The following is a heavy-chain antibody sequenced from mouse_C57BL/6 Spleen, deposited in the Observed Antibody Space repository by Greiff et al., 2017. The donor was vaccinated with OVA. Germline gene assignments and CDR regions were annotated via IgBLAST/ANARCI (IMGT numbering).Heavy chain of an antibody. Sequence: VQLQQSGPELVKPGASVKIPCKASGYAFSSSWMNWVKQRPGKGLEWIGRIYPGDGDTNYNGKFKGKATLTADKSSSTAYMQLSSLTSEDSAVYFCARGDYYAMDYWGQGTSVTVSS. CDR1: GYAFSSSW. CDR2: IYPGDGDT. V-gene: IGHV1-82*01. J-gene: IGHJ4*01. CDR3: ARGDYYAMDY.